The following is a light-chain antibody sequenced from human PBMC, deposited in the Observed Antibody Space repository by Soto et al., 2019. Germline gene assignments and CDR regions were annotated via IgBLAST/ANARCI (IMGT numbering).Light chain of an antibody. CDR1: QSVSSIY. J-gene: IGKJ4*01. V-gene: IGKV3D-20*02. Sequence: EIVLTQSPGTLSLSPGERATLSCRASQSVSSIYLAWYQQKPGQPPRLLIYGASSRATGIPDRFSVSGSGTEFTLTISSLKYEDCAVYDGQQCKDWPLTFGGGTKVDIK. CDR2: GAS. CDR3: QQCKDWPLT.